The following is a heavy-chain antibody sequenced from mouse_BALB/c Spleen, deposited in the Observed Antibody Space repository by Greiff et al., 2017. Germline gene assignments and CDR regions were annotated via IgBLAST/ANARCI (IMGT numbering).Heavy chain of an antibody. J-gene: IGHJ4*01. CDR2: ISSGGSYT. Sequence: EVKVEESGGGLVKPGGSLKLSCAASGFTFSSYAMSWVRQSPEKRLEWVAEISSGGSYTYYPDTVTGRFTISRDNAKNTLYLEMSSLRSEDTAMYYCARAYYYGSSSAMDYWGQGTSVTVSS. D-gene: IGHD1-1*01. V-gene: IGHV5-9-4*01. CDR1: GFTFSSYA. CDR3: ARAYYYGSSSAMDY.